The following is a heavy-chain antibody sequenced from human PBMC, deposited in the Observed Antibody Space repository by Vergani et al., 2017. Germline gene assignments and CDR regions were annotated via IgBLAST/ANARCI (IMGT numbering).Heavy chain of an antibody. D-gene: IGHD6-19*01. CDR2: IYYSGST. V-gene: IGHV4-59*12. CDR1: GGSISSYY. CDR3: ARGGFSSGWYKDGNWFDP. J-gene: IGHJ5*02. Sequence: QVQLQESGPGLVKPSETLSLTCTVSGGSISSYYWSWIRQPPGKGLEWIGYIYYSGSTNYNPSLKSRVTISVDTSKNQFSLKLSSVTAADTAVYYCARGGFSSGWYKDGNWFDPWGQGTLVTVSS.